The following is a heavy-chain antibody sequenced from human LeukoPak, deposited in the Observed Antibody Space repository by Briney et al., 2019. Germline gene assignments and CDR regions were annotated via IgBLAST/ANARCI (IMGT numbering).Heavy chain of an antibody. V-gene: IGHV4-34*01. CDR2: INHSGST. D-gene: IGHD5-12*01. CDR3: ARGFGRCSGFGMDV. CDR1: GGSFSGYY. J-gene: IGHJ6*04. Sequence: PSETLSLTCAVYGGSFSGYYWSWIRQPPGKGLEWIGEINHSGSTNYNPSLKGRVTISVDTSKNQFSLKLSSVTAADAAVYYCARGFGRCSGFGMDVWGKGTTGTVSS.